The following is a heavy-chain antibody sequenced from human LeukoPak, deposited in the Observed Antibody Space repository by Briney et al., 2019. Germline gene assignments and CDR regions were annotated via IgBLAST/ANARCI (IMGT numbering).Heavy chain of an antibody. CDR2: IYYSGST. V-gene: IGHV4-30-4*01. D-gene: IGHD2/OR15-2a*01. Sequence: PSETLSLTCTVSGGSISSGDYYWSWIRQPPGKGLEWIGYIYYSGSTYYNPPLKSRVTISVDTSKNQFSLKLSSVTAADTAVYYCARHPFQYPFDHWGQGTVVSVSS. CDR3: ARHPFQYPFDH. J-gene: IGHJ5*02. CDR1: GGSISSGDYY.